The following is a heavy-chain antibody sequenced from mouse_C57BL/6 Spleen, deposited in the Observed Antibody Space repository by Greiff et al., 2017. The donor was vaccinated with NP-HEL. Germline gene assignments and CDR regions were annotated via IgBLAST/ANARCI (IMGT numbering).Heavy chain of an antibody. V-gene: IGHV3-6*01. CDR2: ISYDGSN. CDR1: GYSITSGYY. Sequence: DVQLQESGPGLVKPSQSLSLTCSVTGYSITSGYYWNWIRQFPGNKLEWMGYISYDGSNNYNPSLKNRISITRDTSKNQFFLKLNSVTTEDTATYYCARETTVADWYFDVWGTGTTVTVSS. D-gene: IGHD1-1*01. J-gene: IGHJ1*03. CDR3: ARETTVADWYFDV.